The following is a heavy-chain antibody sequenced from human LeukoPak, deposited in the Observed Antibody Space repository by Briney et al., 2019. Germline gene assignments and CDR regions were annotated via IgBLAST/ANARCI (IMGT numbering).Heavy chain of an antibody. Sequence: PGGSLRLSCAASGFTVSTNYMNWVRQAPGKGLEWVSLIYSDGSTYYADSVKGRFTISRDNSKNTLYLQMNSLRAEDTAVYYCAKAAVRAGAFDYWGQGTLVTVSS. V-gene: IGHV3-66*01. CDR1: GFTVSTNY. CDR2: IYSDGST. D-gene: IGHD1-26*01. J-gene: IGHJ4*02. CDR3: AKAAVRAGAFDY.